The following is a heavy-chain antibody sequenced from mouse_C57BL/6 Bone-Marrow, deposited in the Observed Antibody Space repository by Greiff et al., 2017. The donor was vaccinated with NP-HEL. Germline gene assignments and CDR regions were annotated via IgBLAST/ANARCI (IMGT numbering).Heavy chain of an antibody. CDR2: IDPSDSYT. D-gene: IGHD1-1*01. CDR1: GYTFTTYW. CDR3: ARKAYYGRSYEFAY. J-gene: IGHJ3*01. Sequence: QVQLQQPGAELVKPGASVKLSCKASGYTFTTYWMQWVKQRPGQGLEWIGEIDPSDSYTNYNQKFKGKATLTVDTSSSPAYMQLSSLTSEDSAVYYCARKAYYGRSYEFAYWGQGTLVTGSA. V-gene: IGHV1-50*01.